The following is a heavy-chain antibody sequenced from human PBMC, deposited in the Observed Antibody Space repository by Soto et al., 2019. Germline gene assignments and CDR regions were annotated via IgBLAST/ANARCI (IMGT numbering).Heavy chain of an antibody. CDR1: GFTFSSYA. CDR2: ISGSGVST. V-gene: IGHV3-23*01. CDR3: AKDRERIATRSIDY. D-gene: IGHD6-6*01. J-gene: IGHJ4*02. Sequence: GGCRRLYGAASGFTFSSYAMSWVRQAPGKGLEWVSGISGSGVSTYYADSVKGRFTISRDNSESTLYLQMNSLRAEDTAVYYCAKDRERIATRSIDYWGQGTLFTVSS.